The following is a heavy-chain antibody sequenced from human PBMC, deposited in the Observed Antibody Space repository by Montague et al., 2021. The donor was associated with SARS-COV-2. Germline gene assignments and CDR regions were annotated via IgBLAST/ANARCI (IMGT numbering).Heavy chain of an antibody. J-gene: IGHJ5*02. D-gene: IGHD5-12*01. CDR1: GDSIITANC. CDR2: IYHTGST. CDR3: ARGYSGYEYPTGFDP. V-gene: IGHV4-4*02. Sequence: SETLSLTCVVSGDSIITANCWTWVRLPPGKGLEWVGEIYHTGSTKYKPSLKSRVSMSVDKSWNQFSLKLSSVTAADTAVYYCARGYSGYEYPTGFDPWGQGALVTVSS.